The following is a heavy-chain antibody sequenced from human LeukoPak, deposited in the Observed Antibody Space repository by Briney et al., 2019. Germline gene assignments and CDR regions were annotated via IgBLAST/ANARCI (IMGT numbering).Heavy chain of an antibody. Sequence: GASVKVSCKASGYTFTSYDINWVRRAPGQGLEWMGCISPYNGNTNYAQKLQGRVTVSTDTSTSTAYMELRSLRSDDTAVYYCARGVYIWGQGTMVTVSS. CDR1: GYTFTSYD. J-gene: IGHJ3*02. CDR3: ARGVYI. CDR2: ISPYNGNT. V-gene: IGHV1-18*01.